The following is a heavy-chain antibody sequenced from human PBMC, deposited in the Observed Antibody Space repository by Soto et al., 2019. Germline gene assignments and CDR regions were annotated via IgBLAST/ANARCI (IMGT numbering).Heavy chain of an antibody. Sequence: QVQLQESGPRLVKPSGTLSLTCAVSGDSIDSYNWWTWVRQPPGKGLAWIGEICHLGTTNYNPSLQSRLTLSVAKSKNHSSLNLTSLPAADPAVYYCARNLGAVDHWGQGTLVTVSS. V-gene: IGHV4-4*02. CDR3: ARNLGAVDH. CDR2: ICHLGTT. D-gene: IGHD1-26*01. J-gene: IGHJ4*02. CDR1: GDSIDSYNW.